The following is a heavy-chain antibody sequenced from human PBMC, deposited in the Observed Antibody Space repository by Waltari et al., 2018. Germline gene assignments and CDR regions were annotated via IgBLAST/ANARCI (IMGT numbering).Heavy chain of an antibody. Sequence: QVQLVQSGAEVKKPGASVKVSCKASGYTFTGYYMYWVRQAPGQGLGWMGWINPNSGGTNDAQKFQGRVTMTRDTSISTAYMELGRLRSDDTAVYYWARRLSSWADYWGQGTLVTVSS. CDR1: GYTFTGYY. J-gene: IGHJ4*02. CDR2: INPNSGGT. D-gene: IGHD6-13*01. CDR3: ARRLSSWADY. V-gene: IGHV1-2*02.